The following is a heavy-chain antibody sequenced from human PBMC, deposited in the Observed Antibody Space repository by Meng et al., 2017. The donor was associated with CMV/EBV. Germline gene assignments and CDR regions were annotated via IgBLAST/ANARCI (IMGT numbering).Heavy chain of an antibody. CDR2: IYYSGST. CDR3: ARDPSLRWIDY. D-gene: IGHD4-23*01. V-gene: IGHV4-39*07. CDR1: GGSISSSSYY. J-gene: IGHJ4*02. Sequence: QRQLQESGPGLVKPSETLSLTCTVSGGSISSSSYYWGWIRQPPGKGLEWIGSIYYSGSTYYNPSLKSRVTISVDTSKNQFSLKLSSVTAADTAVYYCARDPSLRWIDYWGQGTLVTVSS.